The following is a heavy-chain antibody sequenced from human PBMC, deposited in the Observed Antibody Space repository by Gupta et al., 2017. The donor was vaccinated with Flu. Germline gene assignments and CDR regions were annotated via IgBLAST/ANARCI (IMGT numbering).Heavy chain of an antibody. CDR3: VRARSAVGTVFDY. CDR2: IHPYSGVT. D-gene: IGHD6-13*01. V-gene: IGHV1-2*06. J-gene: IGHJ4*02. CDR1: GYTFIGFY. Sequence: ASGYTFIGFYVHWVRQAPGQGFEWMGRIHPYSGVTNYAQKFQGRVTMTRDTSTSTAYMGLSSLTSDDTAVFYCVRARSAVGTVFDYWGQGAPVTVSS.